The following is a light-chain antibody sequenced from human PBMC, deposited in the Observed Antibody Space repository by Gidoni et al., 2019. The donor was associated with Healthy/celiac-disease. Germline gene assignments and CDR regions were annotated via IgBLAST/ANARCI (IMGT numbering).Light chain of an antibody. Sequence: EIAFTQSPCTLSLSPGERATLPCRASQRVSSSYLAWYQKKPGEAPRLLIYGSSSRAAGRPDRFSGSGSGTVFPLIISLLAPEVFAVYYCQRYGSSPWTFGQGTKVEIK. CDR2: GSS. V-gene: IGKV3-20*01. J-gene: IGKJ1*01. CDR3: QRYGSSPWT. CDR1: QRVSSSY.